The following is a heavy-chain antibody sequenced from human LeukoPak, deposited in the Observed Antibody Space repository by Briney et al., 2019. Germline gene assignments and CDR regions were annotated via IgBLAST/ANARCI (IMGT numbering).Heavy chain of an antibody. CDR1: AYSFTSYW. J-gene: IGHJ4*02. Sequence: AEALQISCKGSAYSFTSYWIGWVRQMPRKGLEWMGFIFSGDSDTRYSPSFQGQVTISADKSVSTAYLQWSSLKASDTAMYYCARHMYSSGWYLIIDYWGQGTLVTVSS. D-gene: IGHD6-19*01. V-gene: IGHV5-51*01. CDR2: IFSGDSDT. CDR3: ARHMYSSGWYLIIDY.